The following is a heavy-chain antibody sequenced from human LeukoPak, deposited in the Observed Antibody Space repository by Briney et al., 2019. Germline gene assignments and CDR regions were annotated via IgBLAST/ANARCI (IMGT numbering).Heavy chain of an antibody. J-gene: IGHJ3*02. CDR2: IYYSGST. Sequence: SQTLSLTCTVSGGSISSGDYYWSWIRQPPGKGLEWIGYIYYSGSTYYNPSLKSRVTISVDTSKNQFSLKLSSVTAADTAVYYSARGGGSGSYYNDAFDIWGQGTMVTVSS. CDR3: ARGGGSGSYYNDAFDI. D-gene: IGHD3-10*01. CDR1: GGSISSGDYY. V-gene: IGHV4-30-4*01.